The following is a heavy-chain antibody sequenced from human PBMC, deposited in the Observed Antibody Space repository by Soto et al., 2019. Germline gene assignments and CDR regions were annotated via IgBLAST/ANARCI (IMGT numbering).Heavy chain of an antibody. V-gene: IGHV3-74*01. Sequence: EVQLVESGGGLVQPGGSLRLSCAASGFSFSSYWIHWVRQAPGKGLVWVSRIKTDGSSTDYADSVKGRFTISRDNAKNTLYLQMNSLSAEDTAFYYCAKREGNTYGLFHWGQGTLGNVSS. CDR3: AKREGNTYGLFH. D-gene: IGHD5-18*01. J-gene: IGHJ4*02. CDR2: IKTDGSST. CDR1: GFSFSSYW.